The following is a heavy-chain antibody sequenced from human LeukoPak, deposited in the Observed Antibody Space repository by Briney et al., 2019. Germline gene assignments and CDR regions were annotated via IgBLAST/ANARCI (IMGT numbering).Heavy chain of an antibody. Sequence: PSETLSLTCTVSGGSISSYYWSWIRQPPGKGLEWIGYIYYSGSTNYNPSLKSRVTISVDTSKNQFSLKLSSVTAADTAVYYCARDPEAIDYWGQGTLVTVSS. J-gene: IGHJ4*02. CDR1: GGSISSYY. V-gene: IGHV4-59*01. CDR2: IYYSGST. CDR3: ARDPEAIDY.